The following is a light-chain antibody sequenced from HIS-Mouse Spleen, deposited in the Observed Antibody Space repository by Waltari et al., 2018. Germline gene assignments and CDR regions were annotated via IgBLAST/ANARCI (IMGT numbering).Light chain of an antibody. CDR1: QSVSSY. CDR2: DAS. Sequence: EIVLTQSPATLSLSPGERATLSCRASQSVSSYLAWYQQKPGQAPRLLNYDASNRATGIPARFSGSGSGTDFTLTISSLEPEDFAVYYCQQRSNWPTFGQGTKVEIK. J-gene: IGKJ1*01. V-gene: IGKV3-11*01. CDR3: QQRSNWPT.